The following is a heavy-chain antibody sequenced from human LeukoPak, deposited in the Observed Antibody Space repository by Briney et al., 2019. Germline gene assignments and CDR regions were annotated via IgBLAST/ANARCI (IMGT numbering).Heavy chain of an antibody. V-gene: IGHV1-2*04. Sequence: ASVKVSCKASGYTFTGYYMHWVRQAPGQGLEWMGWIHPNSGGTNYAQKFQGWVTMTRDTSISTAYMELSRLRSDDTAVYYCARERTAAYTYYYYGMDVWGQGTTVTVSS. CDR1: GYTFTGYY. CDR3: ARERTAAYTYYYYGMDV. CDR2: IHPNSGGT. D-gene: IGHD2-21*01. J-gene: IGHJ6*02.